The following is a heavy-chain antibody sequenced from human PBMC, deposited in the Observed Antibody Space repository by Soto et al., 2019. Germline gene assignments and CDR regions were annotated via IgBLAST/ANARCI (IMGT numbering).Heavy chain of an antibody. CDR1: GLTFSNDA. V-gene: IGHV3-23*01. CDR2: MSGSSSTT. Sequence: SGGSLRLSCATSGLTFSNDAMSWVRQAPGGGLEWVSSMSGSSSTTYYADSVRGRFTISRDRSKNTLYLQMSSLRAEDTALYYCAKNQERELPRVIDFWGQGTMVTVSS. D-gene: IGHD1-7*01. CDR3: AKNQERELPRVIDF. J-gene: IGHJ4*02.